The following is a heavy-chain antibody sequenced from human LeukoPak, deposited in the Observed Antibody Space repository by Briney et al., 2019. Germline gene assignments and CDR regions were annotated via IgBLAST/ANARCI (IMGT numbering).Heavy chain of an antibody. CDR2: ISGSGGST. CDR1: GFTFSSYA. CDR3: ARRPGLERYYFDY. Sequence: GGSLRLSCAASGFTFSSYAMSWVRQAPGKGLQWVSTISGSGGSTYYADSVKGRFTISRDNSKTTLYLQMTSLRAEDTAVYYCARRPGLERYYFDYWGQGTLVTVSS. J-gene: IGHJ4*02. D-gene: IGHD1-1*01. V-gene: IGHV3-23*01.